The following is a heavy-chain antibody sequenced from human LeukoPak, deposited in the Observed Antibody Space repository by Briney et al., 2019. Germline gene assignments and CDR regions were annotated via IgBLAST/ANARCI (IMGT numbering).Heavy chain of an antibody. CDR1: GGSFSGYY. CDR2: INHSGST. CDR3: ARTSINSGWYFWFDP. Sequence: SETLSLTCAVYGGSFSGYYWSWIRQPPGKGLEWIGEINHSGSTNYNPSLKSRVTISVDTSKNQFSLKLSSVTAEDTAVYYCARTSINSGWYFWFDPWGQGTLVTVSS. J-gene: IGHJ5*02. D-gene: IGHD6-19*01. V-gene: IGHV4-34*01.